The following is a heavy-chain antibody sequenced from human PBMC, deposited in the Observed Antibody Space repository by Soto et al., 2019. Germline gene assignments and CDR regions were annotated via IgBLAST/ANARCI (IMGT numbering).Heavy chain of an antibody. Sequence: SQTLSLTCAISGDSVSSNSAAWTWIRQSPSRDLEWLGRTYYRSKWYNDYAVSVKRRITINPDTSNNQFSLQLNSVTPEDTAVYYCAREEDYYDNSGYQSSIDYWGQGTLVTVSS. D-gene: IGHD3-22*01. CDR2: TYYRSKWYN. CDR3: AREEDYYDNSGYQSSIDY. CDR1: GDSVSSNSAA. V-gene: IGHV6-1*01. J-gene: IGHJ4*02.